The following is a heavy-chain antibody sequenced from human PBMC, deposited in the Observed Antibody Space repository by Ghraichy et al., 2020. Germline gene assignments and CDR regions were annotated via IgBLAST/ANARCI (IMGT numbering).Heavy chain of an antibody. CDR1: GFTFSSYA. CDR3: AKGASDHVWSPFDR. V-gene: IGHV3-23*01. D-gene: IGHD1-26*01. CDR2: ISASGSNT. J-gene: IGHJ3*01. Sequence: GESLRLSCAASGFTFSSYAMGWVRQAPGKGLEWVSGISASGSNTYYRDSVKDRFTISRDNSKNILYLQMNSLRGEDTAVYPCAKGASDHVWSPFDRWGQGTMVTVSS.